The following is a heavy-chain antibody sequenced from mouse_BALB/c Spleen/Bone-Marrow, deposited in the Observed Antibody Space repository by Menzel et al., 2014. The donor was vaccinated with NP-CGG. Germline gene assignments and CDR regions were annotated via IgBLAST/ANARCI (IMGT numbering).Heavy chain of an antibody. Sequence: EVRLVEYGPELAKPEASLKISCKTSGYTFTEYTMHWVKQSHGKSLEWIGGINPNNGGTSYNQKFKGKATLTVAKSSSTSSMHPRSLTSELAAVYYCARLVGVCGYLAYWGLGTLVTVSA. CDR2: INPNNGGT. D-gene: IGHD1-1*02. J-gene: IGHJ3*01. V-gene: IGHV1-18*01. CDR1: GYTFTEYT. CDR3: ARLVGVCGYLAY.